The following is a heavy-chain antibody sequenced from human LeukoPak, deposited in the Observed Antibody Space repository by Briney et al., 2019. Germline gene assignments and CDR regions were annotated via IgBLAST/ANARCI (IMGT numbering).Heavy chain of an antibody. CDR3: ARADQDIVVVPAAAGYYMDV. Sequence: SETLSLTCTVSGGSISSYYWSWIRQPPGKGLEWIGYIYYSGSTNYNPSLKSRVTISVDTSKNQFSLKLSSVTAADTAVYYCARADQDIVVVPAAAGYYMDVWGEGTTVTVSS. J-gene: IGHJ6*03. CDR2: IYYSGST. CDR1: GGSISSYY. V-gene: IGHV4-59*08. D-gene: IGHD2-2*01.